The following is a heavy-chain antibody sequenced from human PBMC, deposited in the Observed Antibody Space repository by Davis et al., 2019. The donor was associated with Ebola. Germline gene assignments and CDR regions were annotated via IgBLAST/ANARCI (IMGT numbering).Heavy chain of an antibody. D-gene: IGHD6-13*01. J-gene: IGHJ6*02. Sequence: AASVKVSCKASGYSFTDDGISWVRQAPGQGLEWMGWISTYNGNTNYAQKLQGRVTMTTDTSASTAYMELSSLRSEDTAVYYCARGRYSSSWQINYYGMDVWGQGTTVTVSS. CDR3: ARGRYSSSWQINYYGMDV. V-gene: IGHV1-18*01. CDR2: ISTYNGNT. CDR1: GYSFTDDG.